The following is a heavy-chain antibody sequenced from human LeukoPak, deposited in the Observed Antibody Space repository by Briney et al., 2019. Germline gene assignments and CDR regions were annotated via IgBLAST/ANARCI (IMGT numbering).Heavy chain of an antibody. D-gene: IGHD2-2*01. J-gene: IGHJ6*03. Sequence: PSETLSLTCAVYGGSFSGYYWSWIRQPPGKGLEWIGEINHSGSTNYNPSLKSRVTIPVDTSKNQFSLKLSSVTAADTAVYYCARGYCSSTSCSTPYYYYYYMDVWGKGTTVTVSS. V-gene: IGHV4-34*01. CDR2: INHSGST. CDR1: GGSFSGYY. CDR3: ARGYCSSTSCSTPYYYYYYMDV.